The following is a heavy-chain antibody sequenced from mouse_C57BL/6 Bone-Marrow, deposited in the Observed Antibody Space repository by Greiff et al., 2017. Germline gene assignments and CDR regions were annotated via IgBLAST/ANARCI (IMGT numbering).Heavy chain of an antibody. J-gene: IGHJ2*01. D-gene: IGHD4-1*01. CDR3: ARSGPLGRSFDY. V-gene: IGHV1-55*01. CDR1: GYTFTSYW. Sequence: QVQLQQPGAELVKPGASVKMSCKASGYTFTSYWITWVKQRPGQGLEWIGDIYPTSGRTNYNEKFKSTAILTVDTASNTAYMQLSSLTSADSAVLYCARSGPLGRSFDYWGQGTTLTVSS. CDR2: IYPTSGRT.